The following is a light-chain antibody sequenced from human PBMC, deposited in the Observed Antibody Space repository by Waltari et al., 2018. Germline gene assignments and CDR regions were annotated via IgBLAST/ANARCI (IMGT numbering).Light chain of an antibody. CDR2: GAS. V-gene: IGKV3-20*01. CDR1: QSVSSSY. J-gene: IGKJ1*01. CDR3: QQYGSSPWT. Sequence: ELVLTQSTGTLSLSRGERATLSCRASQSVSSSYLAWYQQKPGQAPRLLIYGASSRATGIPDRFSGSGSGTDFTLTISRLEPEDFAVYYCQQYGSSPWTFGQGTKVEIK.